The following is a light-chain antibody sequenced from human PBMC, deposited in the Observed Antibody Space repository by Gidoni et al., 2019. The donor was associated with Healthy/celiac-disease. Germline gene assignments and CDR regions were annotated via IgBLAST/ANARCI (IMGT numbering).Light chain of an antibody. Sequence: QSALTQPASVSGSPGQSITISCTGTSSDVGGYNYVSCYQQHPGKDPKLMIYDVSNRPAGVSNRFSGSKSGNTASLTISGLQAEDEADYYCSSYTSSSTVFGGGTKLTVL. CDR3: SSYTSSSTV. J-gene: IGLJ2*01. V-gene: IGLV2-14*03. CDR1: SSDVGGYNY. CDR2: DVS.